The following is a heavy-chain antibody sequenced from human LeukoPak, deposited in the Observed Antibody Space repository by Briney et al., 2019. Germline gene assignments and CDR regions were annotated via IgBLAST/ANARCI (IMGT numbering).Heavy chain of an antibody. Sequence: GGSLRLSCVASRFQFSSYAMSWVRQAPGKGLEWVSVISGSGGSAYYADSVKGRFTISRDNSKNTLYLQMNSLRAEDTAVYYCANSFGHGYWGQGTLVTVSS. CDR2: ISGSGGSA. CDR1: RFQFSSYA. V-gene: IGHV3-23*01. D-gene: IGHD2-2*01. CDR3: ANSFGHGY. J-gene: IGHJ4*02.